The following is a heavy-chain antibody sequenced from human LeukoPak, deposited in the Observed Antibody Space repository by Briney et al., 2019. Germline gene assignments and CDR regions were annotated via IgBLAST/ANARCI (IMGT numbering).Heavy chain of an antibody. J-gene: IGHJ4*02. V-gene: IGHV3-53*01. Sequence: GGSLRLSCAASGFNVSSNYMSWVRQPPGKGLEWVSFIYTGDRTNYADSVKGRFTVSRDSSKNTLYLQMNSLRGEDTAVYYCARASGIDYTDMVDSWGQGTLVTVSS. CDR1: GFNVSSNY. CDR3: ARASGIDYTDMVDS. D-gene: IGHD1-26*01. CDR2: IYTGDRT.